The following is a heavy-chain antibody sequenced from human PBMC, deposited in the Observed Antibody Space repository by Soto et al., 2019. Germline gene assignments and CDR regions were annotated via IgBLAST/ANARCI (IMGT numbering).Heavy chain of an antibody. D-gene: IGHD2-8*01. CDR2: IYTSGST. Sequence: TLSLTCTVSGGSISSCYWSWIRQPAGKGLEWIGRIYTSGSTNYNPSLKSRVTMSVDTSKNQFSLKLSSVTAADTAVYYCARNGGYCTNGVCSAYYYYYGMDVWGQGTTVTVSS. J-gene: IGHJ6*02. V-gene: IGHV4-4*07. CDR1: GGSISSCY. CDR3: ARNGGYCTNGVCSAYYYYYGMDV.